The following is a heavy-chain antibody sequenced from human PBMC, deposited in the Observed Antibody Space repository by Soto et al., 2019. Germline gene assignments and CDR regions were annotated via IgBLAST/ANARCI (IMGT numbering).Heavy chain of an antibody. D-gene: IGHD6-19*01. Sequence: GGSLRLSCAASGFTFISYAMSWVRQAPGKGLEWVSAISGSGGSTYYADSVKGRFTISRDNSKNKLYLQMNSLRAEDTAVYYCASRTSGWYFDYWGQGTLVTVSS. CDR2: ISGSGGST. V-gene: IGHV3-23*01. CDR1: GFTFISYA. J-gene: IGHJ4*02. CDR3: ASRTSGWYFDY.